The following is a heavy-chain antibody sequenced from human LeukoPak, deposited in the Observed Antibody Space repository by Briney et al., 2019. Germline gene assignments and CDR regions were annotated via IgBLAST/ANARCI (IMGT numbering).Heavy chain of an antibody. CDR3: AKDSDYDSSGYYPYYFDY. D-gene: IGHD3-22*01. CDR1: GFTFSSYG. V-gene: IGHV3-23*01. Sequence: GGTLRLSCAASGFTFSSYGMSWVRQAPGKGLEWVSAISGSGSTIYYADSVKGRFTISRDNAKNSLYLQMNSLRAEDTAVYYCAKDSDYDSSGYYPYYFDYWGQGTLVTVSS. CDR2: ISGSGSTI. J-gene: IGHJ4*02.